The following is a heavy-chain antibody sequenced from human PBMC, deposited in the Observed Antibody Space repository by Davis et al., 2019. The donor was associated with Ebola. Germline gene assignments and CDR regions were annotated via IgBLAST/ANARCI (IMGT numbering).Heavy chain of an antibody. CDR2: VIPVFGTT. V-gene: IGHV1-69*13. Sequence: SVKVSCKASGGTFSSYTITWVRQAPGQGLEWMGWVIPVFGTTNYAQKFQGRVTITADESTSTAYMELSSLRSEDTAVYCARDRYSDGSGYFFEQSHWGQGTLVTVSS. D-gene: IGHD3-22*01. CDR1: GGTFSSYT. J-gene: IGHJ4*02. CDR3: ARDRYSDGSGYFFEQSH.